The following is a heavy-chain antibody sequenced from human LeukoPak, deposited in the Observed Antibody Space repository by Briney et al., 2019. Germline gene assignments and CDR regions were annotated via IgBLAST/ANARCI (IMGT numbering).Heavy chain of an antibody. CDR2: ISSSSSYI. D-gene: IGHD4-23*01. CDR1: GFTFSSYS. CDR3: ARGKNGNPPGFDY. V-gene: IGHV3-21*01. J-gene: IGHJ4*02. Sequence: PGGSLRLSCAASGFTFSSYSMNWVRQAPGKGLEWVSSISSSSSYIYYADSVKGRFTISRDNAKNSLYLQKNSLRAEDTAVYYCARGKNGNPPGFDYWGQGTLVTVSS.